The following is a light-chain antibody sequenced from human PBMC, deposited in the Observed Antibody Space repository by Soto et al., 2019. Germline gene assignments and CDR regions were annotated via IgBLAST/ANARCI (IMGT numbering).Light chain of an antibody. CDR2: YAY. J-gene: IGKJ5*01. V-gene: IGKV3-11*01. CDR3: QQRHMCPIT. Sequence: EVVLTQSPVTLSLSPGERATLSCRASQSFRGLLAWYQQKPGQAPRLLIYYAYKRATGITPRFSGSGSVKNFTLTISSLEPEDSAVYYCQQRHMCPITFGQGTRLEIK. CDR1: QSFRGL.